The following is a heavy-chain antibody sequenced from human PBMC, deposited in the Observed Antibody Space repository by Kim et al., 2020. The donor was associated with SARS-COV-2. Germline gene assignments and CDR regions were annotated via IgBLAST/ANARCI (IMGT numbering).Heavy chain of an antibody. CDR2: IDPSDSYT. CDR3: ARQAKFWSGYEGAFRSVTKAFDI. CDR1: GYSFTSYW. D-gene: IGHD3-3*01. Sequence: GESLKISCKGSGYSFTSYWISWVRQMPGKGLEWMGRIDPSDSYTNYSPSFQGHVTISADKSISTAYLQWSSLKASDTAMYYCARQAKFWSGYEGAFRSVTKAFDIWGQGTMVTVSS. J-gene: IGHJ3*02. V-gene: IGHV5-10-1*01.